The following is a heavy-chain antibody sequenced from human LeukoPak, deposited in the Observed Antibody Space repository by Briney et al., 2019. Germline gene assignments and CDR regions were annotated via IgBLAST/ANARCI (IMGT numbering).Heavy chain of an antibody. J-gene: IGHJ4*02. Sequence: XFSXXAISXVXQAPGQGLEWMGRIIPILGIANYAQKFQGRVTITADKSTSTAYMELSSLRSEDTAVYYCARTPGYSYGYFDFWGQGTLVTVSS. CDR1: XFSXXA. CDR3: ARTPGYSYGYFDF. V-gene: IGHV1-69*04. CDR2: IIPILGIA. D-gene: IGHD5-18*01.